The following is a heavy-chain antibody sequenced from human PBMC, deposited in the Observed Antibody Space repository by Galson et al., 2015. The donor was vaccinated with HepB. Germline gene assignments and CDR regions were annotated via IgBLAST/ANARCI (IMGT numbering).Heavy chain of an antibody. J-gene: IGHJ5*02. D-gene: IGHD4-17*01. CDR2: VGGGGSRK. V-gene: IGHV3-23*01. Sequence: SLRLSCATSGFTFSIFAMNWVRQAPGKGLEWVSLVGGGGSRKYYADSVKGRFTISRDNSKNTLYLQMNSLRVEDTAVYYCAKVGSYVDYDFDPWGQGTLVTVSS. CDR3: AKVGSYVDYDFDP. CDR1: GFTFSIFA.